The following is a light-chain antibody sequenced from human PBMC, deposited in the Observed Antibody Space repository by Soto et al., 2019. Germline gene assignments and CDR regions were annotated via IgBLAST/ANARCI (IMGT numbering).Light chain of an antibody. CDR2: DVT. Sequence: HSALIQPDAVSGSPGQSITISCTGTSSDVGGYNYVSWYQQQPGKAPKFMIYDVTSRPSGVSNRFSGSKSGNTASLTISGLQAEDEADYYCCSYTTSNTRQIVFGTGTKVTVL. V-gene: IGLV2-14*01. J-gene: IGLJ1*01. CDR1: SSDVGGYNY. CDR3: CSYTTSNTRQIV.